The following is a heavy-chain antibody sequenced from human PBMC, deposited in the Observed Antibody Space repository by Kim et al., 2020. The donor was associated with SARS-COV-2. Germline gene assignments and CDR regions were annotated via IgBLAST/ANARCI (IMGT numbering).Heavy chain of an antibody. CDR1: GGSISSSSYY. CDR2: IYYSAST. V-gene: IGHV4-39*01. J-gene: IGHJ4*02. CDR3: ARHPSFTTVTFDY. D-gene: IGHD4-17*01. Sequence: SETLSLTCTVSGGSISSSSYYWGWIRQPPGTGLEWIGSIYYSASTYSNPSLKSRVTLSVDTSKNQFSLKLSPVTAADTAVYYCARHPSFTTVTFDYWGQG.